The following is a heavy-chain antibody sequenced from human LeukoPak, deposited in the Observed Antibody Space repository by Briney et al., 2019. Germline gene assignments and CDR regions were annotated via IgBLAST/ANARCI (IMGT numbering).Heavy chain of an antibody. D-gene: IGHD1-26*01. J-gene: IGHJ4*02. CDR3: ASHPWELLYYFDY. Sequence: SETLSLTCTVSGGSISSSSYYWGWIRQPPGKGLEWIGSIYYSGSTYYNPSLKSRVTISVDTSKNQFSLKLSSVTAADTAVYYCASHPWELLYYFDYWGQGTLVTVSS. V-gene: IGHV4-39*07. CDR1: GGSISSSSYY. CDR2: IYYSGST.